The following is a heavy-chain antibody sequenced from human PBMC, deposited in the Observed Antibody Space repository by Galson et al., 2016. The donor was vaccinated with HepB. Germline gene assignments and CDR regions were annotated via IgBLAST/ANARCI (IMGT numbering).Heavy chain of an antibody. D-gene: IGHD1-14*01. CDR2: ISGSGTTT. Sequence: SLRLSCAASGFTFSSYAMAWVRQAPEKGLEWVSVISGSGTTTYYADSVKGRFTISRDNPKNTLYLQMNSLRAEDTAVYYCAKDVCNQNWFDPWGQGTLVTVSS. CDR3: AKDVCNQNWFDP. J-gene: IGHJ5*02. V-gene: IGHV3-23*01. CDR1: GFTFSSYA.